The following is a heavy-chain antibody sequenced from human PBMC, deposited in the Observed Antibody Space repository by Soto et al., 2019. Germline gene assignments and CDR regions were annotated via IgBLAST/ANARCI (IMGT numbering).Heavy chain of an antibody. D-gene: IGHD6-13*01. J-gene: IGHJ4*02. V-gene: IGHV3-30*18. Sequence: GGSLRLSCAASGFTFSSYGMHWVRQAPGKGLEWVAVISYDGSNKYYADSVKGRFTISRDNSKNTLYLQINSLRAEDTAVYYCAKVGFRQQLVDYWGQGTLVTVSS. CDR2: ISYDGSNK. CDR1: GFTFSSYG. CDR3: AKVGFRQQLVDY.